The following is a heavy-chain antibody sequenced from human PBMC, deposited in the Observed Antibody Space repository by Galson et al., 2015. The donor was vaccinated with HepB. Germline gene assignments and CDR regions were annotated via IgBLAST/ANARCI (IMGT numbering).Heavy chain of an antibody. V-gene: IGHV3-30-3*01. J-gene: IGHJ4*02. CDR2: ISYDGSNK. CDR3: AREAVAFFEDY. CDR1: GFTFSSYA. Sequence: SLRLSCAASGFTFSSYAMHWVRQAPGKGLEWVAVISYDGSNKYYADSVKGRFTISRDNSKNTLYLQMNSLRAEDTAVYYCAREAVAFFEDYWGQGTLVTVSS. D-gene: IGHD6-19*01.